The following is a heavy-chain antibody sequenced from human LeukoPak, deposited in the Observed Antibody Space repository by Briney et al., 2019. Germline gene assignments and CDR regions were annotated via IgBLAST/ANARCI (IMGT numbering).Heavy chain of an antibody. D-gene: IGHD1-26*01. V-gene: IGHV3-30*02. Sequence: PGGSLRLSCAASGFTFSSYGMHWVRQAPGKGLEWVAFIRYDGSNKYYADSVKGRFTISRDNSKNTLYLQMNSLRAEDTAVYYCAKDLSDSGSGDDAFDIWGQGTMVTVSS. CDR1: GFTFSSYG. CDR2: IRYDGSNK. CDR3: AKDLSDSGSGDDAFDI. J-gene: IGHJ3*02.